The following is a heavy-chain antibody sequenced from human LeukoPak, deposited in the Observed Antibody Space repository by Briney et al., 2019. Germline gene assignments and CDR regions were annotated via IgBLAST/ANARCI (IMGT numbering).Heavy chain of an antibody. CDR1: GGPISSGGYY. J-gene: IGHJ4*02. V-gene: IGHV4-31*03. CDR2: IYYSGST. D-gene: IGHD4-23*01. Sequence: SETLSLTCTVSGGPISSGGYYWSWIRQHPGKGLEWIGYIYYSGSTYYNPSLKSRVTISVDTSKNQFSLKLSSVTAADTAVYYCATDTVVGSFDYWGQGTLVTVSS. CDR3: ATDTVVGSFDY.